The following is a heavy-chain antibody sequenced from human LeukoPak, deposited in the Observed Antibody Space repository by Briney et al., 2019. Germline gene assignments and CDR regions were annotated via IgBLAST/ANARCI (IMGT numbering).Heavy chain of an antibody. CDR3: AKDDYYDTSGYRD. CDR2: ISYDVGKK. V-gene: IGHV3-30*18. D-gene: IGHD3-22*01. Sequence: GGSLRLSCAASGFTFSSYGMHWVRQAPGKGLEWVAVISYDVGKKYYADSVKGRFTISRDNSKNTLYLQMNSLRAEDAAVYYCAKDDYYDTSGYRDWGQGTLVTVSS. J-gene: IGHJ4*02. CDR1: GFTFSSYG.